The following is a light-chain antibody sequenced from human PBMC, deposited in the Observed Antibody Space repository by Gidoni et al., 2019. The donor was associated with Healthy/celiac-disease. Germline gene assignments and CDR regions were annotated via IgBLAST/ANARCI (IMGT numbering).Light chain of an antibody. J-gene: IGKJ3*01. Sequence: EIVLTQSPATLSLSPGERATLSCRASQSVSSYFAWYQQKPGQAPRLLIYDASNRATGIPARFSGSGSGTDFTLTISSLEPEDFAVYYCQQRSNWPFGPGTKVDIK. CDR2: DAS. CDR1: QSVSSY. CDR3: QQRSNWP. V-gene: IGKV3-11*01.